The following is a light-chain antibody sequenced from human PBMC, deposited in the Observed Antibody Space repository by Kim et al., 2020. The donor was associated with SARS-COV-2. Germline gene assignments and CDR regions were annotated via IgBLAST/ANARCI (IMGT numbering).Light chain of an antibody. CDR1: SSDVGSYNL. J-gene: IGLJ1*01. CDR3: CSYAGSSLYV. Sequence: GQSITISCTGTSSDVGSYNLVSWYQQHPGKAPKLMIYEGSKRHSGVSNRFSGSKSGNTASLTISGLQAEDEADYYCCSYAGSSLYVFGTGTKVTVL. V-gene: IGLV2-23*01. CDR2: EGS.